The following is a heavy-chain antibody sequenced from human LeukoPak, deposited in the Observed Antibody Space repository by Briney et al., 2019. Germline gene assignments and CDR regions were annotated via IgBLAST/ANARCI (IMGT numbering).Heavy chain of an antibody. J-gene: IGHJ4*02. CDR1: GFSFSSYG. CDR3: TKDSTYHYDSSAYYLFDY. D-gene: IGHD3-22*01. CDR2: LRFDGSDK. V-gene: IGHV3-30*02. Sequence: PGGSLRLSCAASGFSFSSYGMHWVRQAPGKGLEWVAFLRFDGSDKYYADSVKGRFTVSKDTSKNTLILQLNSLRPEDTAVYFCTKDSTYHYDSSAYYLFDYWGQGTLVTASS.